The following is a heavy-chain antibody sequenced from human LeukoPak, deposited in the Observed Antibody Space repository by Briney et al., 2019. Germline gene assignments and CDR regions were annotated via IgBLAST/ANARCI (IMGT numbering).Heavy chain of an antibody. Sequence: SETLSLTCTVSGGSISSYYWSWVRQPAGKGLEWIGRIYPSGSTNYNPSSMSRVTMSVDTSKNQFSLKLSSVTAADTAVYYCARVSSWYNWLDPWGQGTLVTVSS. CDR3: ARVSSWYNWLDP. J-gene: IGHJ5*02. CDR1: GGSISSYY. CDR2: IYPSGST. V-gene: IGHV4-4*07. D-gene: IGHD6-13*01.